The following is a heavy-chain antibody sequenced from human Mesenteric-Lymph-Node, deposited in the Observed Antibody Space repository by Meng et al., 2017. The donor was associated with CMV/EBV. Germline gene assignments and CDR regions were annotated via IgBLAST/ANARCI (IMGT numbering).Heavy chain of an antibody. CDR1: GYTFTGYY. J-gene: IGHJ4*02. CDR2: INPNSGGT. CDR3: ARVPTDILPDQHFDY. D-gene: IGHD3-9*01. Sequence: ASVNVSCKASGYTFTGYYMHWVRQAPGQGLEWMGWINPNSGGTNYAKKFQGRVTMTRDTSISTAYMEVSSLRSDDTAIYYCARVPTDILPDQHFDYWGQGTLVTVSS. V-gene: IGHV1-2*02.